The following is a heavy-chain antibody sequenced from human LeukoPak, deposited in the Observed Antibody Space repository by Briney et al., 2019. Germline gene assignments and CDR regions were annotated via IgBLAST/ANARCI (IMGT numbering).Heavy chain of an antibody. CDR3: AIPPVMNYYYYGMDV. V-gene: IGHV3-23*01. D-gene: IGHD3-16*01. J-gene: IGHJ6*02. CDR2: ISGSASST. CDR1: GFTFSTYA. Sequence: PGGSLRLSCAASGFTFSTYAMSWVRQAPGKGLEWVSGISGSASSTFYADSVKGRFTISRDNSKNTLYLQMNSLRAEDTAVYYCAIPPVMNYYYYGMDVWGQGTTVTVSS.